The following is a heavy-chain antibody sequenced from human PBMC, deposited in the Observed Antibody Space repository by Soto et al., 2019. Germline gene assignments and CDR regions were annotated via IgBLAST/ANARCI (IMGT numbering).Heavy chain of an antibody. V-gene: IGHV1-18*01. D-gene: IGHD2-15*01. CDR3: ARDLSGFGYCSGGSCYPTDY. J-gene: IGHJ4*02. CDR2: ISAYNGNT. CDR1: VYTFTSYG. Sequence: ASVKVSCKASVYTFTSYGISWVRQAPGQGLEWMGWISAYNGNTNYAQKLQGRVTMTTDTSTSTAYMELRSLRSDDTAVYYCARDLSGFGYCSGGSCYPTDYWGQGTLVTVSS.